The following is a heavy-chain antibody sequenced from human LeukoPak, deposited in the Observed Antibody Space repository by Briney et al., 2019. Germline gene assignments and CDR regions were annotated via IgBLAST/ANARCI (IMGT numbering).Heavy chain of an antibody. CDR3: ARTRYNWNDTPAKNWFDP. CDR1: GGTFISYA. Sequence: SVKVSCKASGGTFISYAISWVRQAPGQGLEWMGGIIPIFGTANYAQKFQGRVTITADESTSTAYMELSSLRSEDTAVYYCARTRYNWNDTPAKNWFDPWGQGTLVTVSS. J-gene: IGHJ5*02. CDR2: IIPIFGTA. D-gene: IGHD1-20*01. V-gene: IGHV1-69*13.